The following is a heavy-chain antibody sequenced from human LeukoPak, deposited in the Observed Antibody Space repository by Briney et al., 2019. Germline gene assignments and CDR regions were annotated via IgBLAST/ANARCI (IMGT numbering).Heavy chain of an antibody. V-gene: IGHV3-53*01. Sequence: HAGGTLRLSCAASGFTVSSNYMSWVRQAPGKGLEWVSVIYSGGSTYYADSVKGRFTISRDNSKNTLYLQMNSLRAEDTAVYYCARDVVLVGAYCGGDCYSDAFDIWGQGTMVTVSS. CDR3: ARDVVLVGAYCGGDCYSDAFDI. D-gene: IGHD2-21*02. CDR2: IYSGGST. CDR1: GFTVSSNY. J-gene: IGHJ3*02.